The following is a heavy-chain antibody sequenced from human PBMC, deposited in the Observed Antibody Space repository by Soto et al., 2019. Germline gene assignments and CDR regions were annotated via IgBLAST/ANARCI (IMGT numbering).Heavy chain of an antibody. CDR2: IIVGSGNT. CDR3: AADLEPTDPYNWVDP. D-gene: IGHD1-1*01. CDR1: GFTFSTSA. J-gene: IGHJ5*02. V-gene: IGHV1-58*02. Sequence: SVKVSCKASGFTFSTSAIQWVKQARGQRLEWIGWIIVGSGNTNYAQKFQERVTITRDMSTSTAYMEMSSLRSEDTAVYFCAADLEPTDPYNWVDPWGQRTLVTVSS.